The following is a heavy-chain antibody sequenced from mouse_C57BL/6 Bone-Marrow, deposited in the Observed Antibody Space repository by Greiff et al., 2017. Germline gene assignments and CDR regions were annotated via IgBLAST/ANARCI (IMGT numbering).Heavy chain of an antibody. D-gene: IGHD2-3*01. V-gene: IGHV3-6*01. CDR2: ISYDGSN. CDR1: GYSITSGYY. Sequence: EVQLQQSGPGLVKPSQSLSLTCSVTGYSITSGYYWNCIRQFPGNKLEWMGYISYDGSNNYNPSLQNRISISRDTSKNQFFLKLNSVTTEDTATYYCARPYDGYSFAYWGQGTLVTVSA. J-gene: IGHJ3*01. CDR3: ARPYDGYSFAY.